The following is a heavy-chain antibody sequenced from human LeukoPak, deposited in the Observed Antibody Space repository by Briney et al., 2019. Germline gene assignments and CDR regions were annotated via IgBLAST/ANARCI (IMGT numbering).Heavy chain of an antibody. CDR2: IYYSGST. D-gene: IGHD3-22*01. CDR1: GGSISSSSYY. Sequence: SETLSLTCTVSGGSISSSSYYWGWIRQPPGKGLEWIGSIYYSGSTYYNPSLKSRVTISVDTSKNQFSLKLSSVTAADTAVYYCARDPTTMIVVVIIPGWYFDLWGRGTLVTVSS. V-gene: IGHV4-39*07. CDR3: ARDPTTMIVVVIIPGWYFDL. J-gene: IGHJ2*01.